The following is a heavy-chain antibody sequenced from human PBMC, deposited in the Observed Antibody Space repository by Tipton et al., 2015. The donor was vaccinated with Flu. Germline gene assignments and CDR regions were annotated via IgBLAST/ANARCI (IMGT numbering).Heavy chain of an antibody. CDR3: ARHTGDSVRGVIDY. CDR1: GYSIRSAYY. CDR2: IYHSGTT. V-gene: IGHV4-38-2*01. Sequence: TLSLTCSVSGYSIRSAYYWGWVRRPPGKGLEWIGTIYHSGTTYYNPSLKSRLTISVDTSKNQFSLRLSSVTAADTAAYYCARHTGDSVRGVIDYWGQGTQVTVSS. J-gene: IGHJ4*02. D-gene: IGHD3-10*02.